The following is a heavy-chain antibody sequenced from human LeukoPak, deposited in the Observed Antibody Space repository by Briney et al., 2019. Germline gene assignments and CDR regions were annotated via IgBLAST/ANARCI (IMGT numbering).Heavy chain of an antibody. Sequence: PGGSLRLSCAASGFTFDDYAMHWVRQAPGKGLEWVSGISWNSGSIGYADSVKGRFTISRDNAKNSLYLQMNSLRAEDTALYYCAKGYDILTGNPMRDWFDPWGQGTLVTVSS. V-gene: IGHV3-9*01. CDR2: ISWNSGSI. CDR3: AKGYDILTGNPMRDWFDP. J-gene: IGHJ5*02. D-gene: IGHD3-9*01. CDR1: GFTFDDYA.